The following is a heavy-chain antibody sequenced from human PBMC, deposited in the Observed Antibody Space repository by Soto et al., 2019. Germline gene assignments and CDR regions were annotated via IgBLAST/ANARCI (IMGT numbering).Heavy chain of an antibody. CDR3: ARGIDAGVDI. CDR2: MSPNSGTT. Sequence: ASVKVSCKAFGYTFASYDINWVRQATGQGLEWMGWMSPNSGTTDYAQKFQGRVTMTRDTPISTAYMELSNLTSEDTAVYFCARGIDAGVDIWGQGTTVTVSS. V-gene: IGHV1-8*01. D-gene: IGHD1-26*01. CDR1: GYTFASYD. J-gene: IGHJ6*02.